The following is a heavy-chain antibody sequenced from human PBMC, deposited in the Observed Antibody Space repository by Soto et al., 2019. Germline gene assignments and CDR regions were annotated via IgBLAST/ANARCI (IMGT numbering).Heavy chain of an antibody. V-gene: IGHV3-30*18. Sequence: GGSLRLSCVASGFNFSGYGMHWVRQAPGKGLEWLAVISHDGSDKYYADSVRGRVTISRDNSENTLYLQMNSLRPEDNADYYCAKEDVWFAKDYWGQGTLVTVSS. CDR2: ISHDGSDK. CDR1: GFNFSGYG. D-gene: IGHD3-10*01. CDR3: AKEDVWFAKDY. J-gene: IGHJ4*02.